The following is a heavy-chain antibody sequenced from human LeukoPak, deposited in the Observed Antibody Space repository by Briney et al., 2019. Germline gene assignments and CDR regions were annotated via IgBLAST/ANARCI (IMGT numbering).Heavy chain of an antibody. CDR3: ARPKAGYSSTDAFDI. Sequence: PGGSLRLSCAASGFTFDDYGMSWVRQPPGKGLEWIGEIHHNGNSNYNPSLKSRVTISIDTSMNQFSLKLTSVTAADTAVYYCARPKAGYSSTDAFDIWGQGTMVTVSS. J-gene: IGHJ3*02. V-gene: IGHV4-34*01. CDR2: IHHNGNS. D-gene: IGHD6-19*01. CDR1: GFTFDDYG.